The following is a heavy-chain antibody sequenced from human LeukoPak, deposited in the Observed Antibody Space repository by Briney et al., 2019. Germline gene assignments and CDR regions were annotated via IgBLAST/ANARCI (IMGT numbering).Heavy chain of an antibody. Sequence: KPGGSLRLSCAASGFDFSSYSMNWVRQAPGKGLEWVSTISNHGFDIYYADSVKGRLTISRDNAENTVYLEMSDLRVEETGLYYCAKDAIIVYSWGLDLWGQGTLVTVSP. CDR2: ISNHGFDI. V-gene: IGHV3-21*01. CDR1: GFDFSSYS. D-gene: IGHD2-2*01. J-gene: IGHJ5*02. CDR3: AKDAIIVYSWGLDL.